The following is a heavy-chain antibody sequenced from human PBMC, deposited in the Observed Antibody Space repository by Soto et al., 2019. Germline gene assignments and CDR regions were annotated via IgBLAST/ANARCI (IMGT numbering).Heavy chain of an antibody. J-gene: IGHJ4*02. Sequence: PSETLSLTCTVSGGSISSYYWSWIRQPPGKGLEWIGYIYYSGSTNYNPSLKSRVTISVDTSKNQFSLKLSSVTAADTAVYYCGRGPPLLRYFDWLSSQFDYWGQGTLVTVSS. CDR3: GRGPPLLRYFDWLSSQFDY. D-gene: IGHD3-9*01. V-gene: IGHV4-59*01. CDR2: IYYSGST. CDR1: GGSISSYY.